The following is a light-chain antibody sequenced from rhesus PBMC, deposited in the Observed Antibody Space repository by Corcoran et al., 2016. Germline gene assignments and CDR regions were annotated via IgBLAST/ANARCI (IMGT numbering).Light chain of an antibody. Sequence: DIQMTQSPSALSASVGDRVTISCRASQNIYSHLAWYQQKPGKAPKLLIYAASSLQTGIPSRFSGSGSRTEFTLTISSLQPEDSAAYYCQQYYGNPYSFGQGTKVEIK. CDR2: AAS. J-gene: IGKJ2*01. V-gene: IGKV1S12*01. CDR1: QNIYSH. CDR3: QQYYGNPYS.